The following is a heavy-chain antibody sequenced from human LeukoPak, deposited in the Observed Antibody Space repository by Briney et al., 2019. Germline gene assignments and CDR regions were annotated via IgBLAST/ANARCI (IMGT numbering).Heavy chain of an antibody. J-gene: IGHJ4*02. CDR2: INPNSGGT. CDR3: ARVLREFSADY. V-gene: IGHV1-2*02. D-gene: IGHD3-16*02. Sequence: ASVKVSCKASGYTFTGYYMHWVRQAPGQGLEWMGWINPNSGGTSYAQKFQGRVTMTRDTSISTAYMELSRLRSDDTAVYYCARVLREFSADYWGQGTLVTVSS. CDR1: GYTFTGYY.